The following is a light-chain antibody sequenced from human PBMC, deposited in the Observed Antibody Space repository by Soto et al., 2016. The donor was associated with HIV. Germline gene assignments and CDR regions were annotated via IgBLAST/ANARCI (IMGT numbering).Light chain of an antibody. CDR3: QSVDSSGTYV. CDR2: KDS. V-gene: IGLV3-25*03. J-gene: IGLJ1*01. CDR1: ALPKQY. Sequence: SYELTQPPSVSVSPGQTARITCSGDALPKQYAYWYQQKSGQAPVLVIYKDSERPSGIPERFSGSSSGTTVTLTISGVQAEDEADYYCQSVDSSGTYVFGTGTKVTVL.